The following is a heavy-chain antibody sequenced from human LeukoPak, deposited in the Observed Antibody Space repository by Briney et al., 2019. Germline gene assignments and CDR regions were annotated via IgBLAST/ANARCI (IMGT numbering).Heavy chain of an antibody. V-gene: IGHV1-2*02. D-gene: IGHD3-22*01. CDR2: INPNSGAT. J-gene: IGHJ1*01. CDR3: ARDRGYYDSSAYYPAEYFQD. Sequence: ASLKVSCEASGYTFTDYYLHWVRQAPGQGLKWMGWINPNSGATNYAQKFQGRVTMTRDTSISTAYMELSRLRPDDTAVYDCARDRGYYDSSAYYPAEYFQDWGQGTLVTVSS. CDR1: GYTFTDYY.